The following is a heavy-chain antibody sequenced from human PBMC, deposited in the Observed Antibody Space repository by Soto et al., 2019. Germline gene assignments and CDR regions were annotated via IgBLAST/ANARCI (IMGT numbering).Heavy chain of an antibody. CDR2: ISGSGGST. CDR3: AKSRTYSNSPYAFDI. Sequence: EVQLLESGGGLVQPGGSLSLSCAASGFTFSSYAMSWVRQAPGKGLEWVSAISGSGGSTYYADSVKGRFTITRDNSKNTLYLQMNRLRAEDTAVYYCAKSRTYSNSPYAFDIWGQGTMVIVSS. D-gene: IGHD4-4*01. J-gene: IGHJ3*02. V-gene: IGHV3-23*01. CDR1: GFTFSSYA.